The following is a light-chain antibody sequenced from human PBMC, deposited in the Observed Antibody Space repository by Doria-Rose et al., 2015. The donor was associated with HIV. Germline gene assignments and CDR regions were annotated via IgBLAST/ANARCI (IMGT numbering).Light chain of an antibody. CDR1: QSVSTD. V-gene: IGKV3-15*01. CDR3: HQYNNWPT. CDR2: GVS. J-gene: IGKJ5*01. Sequence: QSPETLSVSPGESATLSCRASQSVSTDLAWYQHKPGQAPRLLIWGVSTRATGIPARFSGSGSGTEFTLTISSLQSEDFAIYFCHQYNNWPTFGQGTRLDIK.